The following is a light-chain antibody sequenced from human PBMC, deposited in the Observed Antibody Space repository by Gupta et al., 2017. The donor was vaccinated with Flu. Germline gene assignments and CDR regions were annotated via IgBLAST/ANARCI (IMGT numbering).Light chain of an antibody. CDR2: GGS. V-gene: IGKV3-15*01. J-gene: IGKJ1*01. CDR3: QQQSDWPLT. CDR1: QTVRSN. Sequence: EIVLTQSPATLSLSPGERATLSCGASQTVRSNFLAWYQQKPGQAPRLLIYGGSTRATGVPARFSGSGSGTEFTLTISSLQSEDFALYYCQQQSDWPLTFGQGTKVEIK.